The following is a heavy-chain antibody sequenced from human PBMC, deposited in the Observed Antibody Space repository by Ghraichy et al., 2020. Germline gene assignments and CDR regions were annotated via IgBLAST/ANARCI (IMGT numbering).Heavy chain of an antibody. CDR1: GFTFSSFA. D-gene: IGHD3-22*01. CDR2: ISGSNNII. Sequence: AGSLRLSCAASGFTFSSFAMSWVRQAPGKGLEWVAAISGSNNIIHYADSVMGRFTISRDNSKNTLSLHMNSLRAEDTAVYYCAKGYSTAFYYDNSGFDHWGQGTLVAVSS. J-gene: IGHJ4*02. V-gene: IGHV3-23*01. CDR3: AKGYSTAFYYDNSGFDH.